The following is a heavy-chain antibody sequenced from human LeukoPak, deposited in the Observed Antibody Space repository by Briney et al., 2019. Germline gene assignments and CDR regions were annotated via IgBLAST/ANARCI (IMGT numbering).Heavy chain of an antibody. CDR1: GGSISNGN. Sequence: GTLSLTCDVSGGSISNGNWWSWVRQPPGKGLEWVSAISGSGGSTYYADSVKGRFTISRDNSKNTLYLQMNSLRAEDTAVYYCAKSGSSWYPTPRYWGQGTLVTVSS. J-gene: IGHJ4*02. CDR3: AKSGSSWYPTPRY. V-gene: IGHV3-23*01. CDR2: ISGSGGST. D-gene: IGHD6-13*01.